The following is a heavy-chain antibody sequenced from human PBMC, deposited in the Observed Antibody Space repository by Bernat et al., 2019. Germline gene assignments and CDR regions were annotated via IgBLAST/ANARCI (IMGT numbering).Heavy chain of an antibody. CDR1: GGSISSSAYY. V-gene: IGHV4-39*07. CDR2: IYYSGNT. J-gene: IGHJ3*02. Sequence: QLQLQESGPGLVKPSETLSLTCTVSGGSISSSAYYWGWIRQPPGKGLEWIGSIYYSGNTYYNPSLKSRVTISVDTSKNPFSLKLSSVTAADTAVYYCARDLRQAGTDAFDIWGQGTMVTVSS. D-gene: IGHD6-19*01. CDR3: ARDLRQAGTDAFDI.